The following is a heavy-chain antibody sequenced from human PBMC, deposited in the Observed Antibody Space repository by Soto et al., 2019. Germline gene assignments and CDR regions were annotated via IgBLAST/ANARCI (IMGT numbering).Heavy chain of an antibody. CDR2: IYYSGST. CDR1: GGSISSYY. J-gene: IGHJ4*02. Sequence: PETLSFTCPVSGGSISSYYWSWFRHPPGKGLEWIGYIYYSGSTNYNPSLKSRVTISVDTSKNQFSLKLSSVTAADTAVYYCARSHPFYDSSGYIDYWGQGTLVNVSS. D-gene: IGHD3-22*01. V-gene: IGHV4-59*01. CDR3: ARSHPFYDSSGYIDY.